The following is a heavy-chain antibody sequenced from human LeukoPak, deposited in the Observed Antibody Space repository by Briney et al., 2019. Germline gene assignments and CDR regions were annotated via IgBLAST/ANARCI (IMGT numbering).Heavy chain of an antibody. D-gene: IGHD3-22*01. CDR1: GGSISSYY. V-gene: IGHV4-59*01. CDR2: IYYSGST. J-gene: IGHJ6*02. CDR3: ARSRVHTYDSSGYRNYYYGMDV. Sequence: SETLSLTCTVSGGSISSYYWSWIRQPPGKGLEWIGYIYYSGSTNYNPSLKSRVTISVDTSKNQFSLKLSSVTAADTAVYYCARSRVHTYDSSGYRNYYYGMDVWGQGTTVTVSS.